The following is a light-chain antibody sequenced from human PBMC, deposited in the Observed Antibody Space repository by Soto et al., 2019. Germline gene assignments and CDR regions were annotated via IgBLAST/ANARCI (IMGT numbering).Light chain of an antibody. CDR2: AAS. CDR1: QGISSY. CDR3: QKYNSAPRT. Sequence: IQLTQSPSSLSASVGDRVTIACRASQGISSYLAWYQQKPGKAPHLLIYAASTLQSGVPSRFSGSGSGTDLTITISSLQPEDGATYDGQKYNSAPRTFGQGTKVDIK. V-gene: IGKV1-27*01. J-gene: IGKJ1*01.